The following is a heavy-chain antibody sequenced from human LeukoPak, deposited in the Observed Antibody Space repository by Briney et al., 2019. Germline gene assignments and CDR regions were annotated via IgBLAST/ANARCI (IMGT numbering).Heavy chain of an antibody. V-gene: IGHV1-69*04. CDR2: IIPILGIA. CDR1: GGTFSSYA. J-gene: IGHJ4*02. CDR3: AREPSGYFDWLGWDY. D-gene: IGHD3-9*01. Sequence: GASVKVSCKASGGTFSSYAISWVRQAPGQGPEWMGRIIPILGIANYAQKFQGRVTITADKSTSTAYMELSSLRSEDTAVYYCAREPSGYFDWLGWDYWGQGTLVTVSS.